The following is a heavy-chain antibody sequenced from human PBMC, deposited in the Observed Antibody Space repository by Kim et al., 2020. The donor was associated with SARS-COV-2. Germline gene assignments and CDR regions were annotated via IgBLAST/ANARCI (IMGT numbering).Heavy chain of an antibody. D-gene: IGHD5-18*01. Sequence: DTRYTPPFQGQFTISADKSIGTAYLQWSILKASDTAMYYCARTYGYSFDYWGQGTLVTVSS. CDR2: DT. CDR3: ARTYGYSFDY. V-gene: IGHV5-51*01. J-gene: IGHJ4*02.